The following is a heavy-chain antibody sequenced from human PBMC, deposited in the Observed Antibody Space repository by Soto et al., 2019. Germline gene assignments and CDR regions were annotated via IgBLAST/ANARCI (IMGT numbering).Heavy chain of an antibody. D-gene: IGHD2-15*01. CDR1: GGSLSSYY. CDR3: ARTRTLGNCSSGTCLTFDV. J-gene: IGHJ4*02. CDR2: LYYSGST. Sequence: TSETLSLTCTVSGGSLSSYYWSWIRQPPGKGLEWIGYLYYSGSTSYNPSLKSRVTISVDTPKNQFSLKLSSVTAADTAVYYCARTRTLGNCSSGTCLTFDVWGQGILVTVSS. V-gene: IGHV4-59*01.